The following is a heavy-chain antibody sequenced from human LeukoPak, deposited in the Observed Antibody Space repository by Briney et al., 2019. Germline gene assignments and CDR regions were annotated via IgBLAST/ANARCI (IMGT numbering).Heavy chain of an antibody. CDR1: GFTFSSYG. CDR2: ISYDGSNK. CDR3: AKDLGSSSRSY. D-gene: IGHD6-6*01. J-gene: IGHJ4*02. V-gene: IGHV3-30*18. Sequence: GGSLRLSCAASGFTFSSYGMHWVRQAPGKGLEWVAVISYDGSNKYYADSVKGRFTISRDNSKNTLYLQMNSLRAEDTAVYYCAKDLGSSSRSYWGQGTLVTVSS.